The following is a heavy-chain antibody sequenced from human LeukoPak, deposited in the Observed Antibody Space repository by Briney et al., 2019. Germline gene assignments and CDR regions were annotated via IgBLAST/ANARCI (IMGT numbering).Heavy chain of an antibody. CDR2: IYPGDSYT. CDR3: ARLSFASGWRYMDV. Sequence: PGESLKISFRGSGYSFTSHWIGWVRQMPGKGLEWMGTIYPGDSYTTYSPSLQGHFSISADKSINPAYLQWSSLRASDTAMYYCARLSFASGWRYMDVWGKGTTVTVYS. D-gene: IGHD6-19*01. CDR1: GYSFTSHW. J-gene: IGHJ6*03. V-gene: IGHV5-51*01.